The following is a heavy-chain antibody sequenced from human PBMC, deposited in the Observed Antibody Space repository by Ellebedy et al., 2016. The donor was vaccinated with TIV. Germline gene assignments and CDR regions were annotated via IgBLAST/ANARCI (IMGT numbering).Heavy chain of an antibody. CDR1: GFAFSSYW. CDR3: AKDMEVGQWLVRSSAFDY. Sequence: GESLKISCAASGFAFSSYWMSWVRQAPGKGLEWVANIKQDGSEKYYVDSVKGRFTISRDNAKNSLYLQMNSLRAEDTALYYCAKDMEVGQWLVRSSAFDYWGQGTLVTVSS. CDR2: IKQDGSEK. D-gene: IGHD6-19*01. J-gene: IGHJ4*02. V-gene: IGHV3-7*05.